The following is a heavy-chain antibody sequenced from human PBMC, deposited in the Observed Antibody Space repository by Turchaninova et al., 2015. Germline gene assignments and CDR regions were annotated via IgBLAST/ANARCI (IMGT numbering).Heavy chain of an antibody. J-gene: IGHJ4*02. D-gene: IGHD3-10*01. CDR3: ARYGSGYYFDY. Sequence: QVQLQQRGAGLLKPSETLSLTCAVYGGSFSVYYWSRIRPPPGKGLEWSGEINHSGSTNYNPSLKSRVTISVDTSKNQFSLKLSSVTAADTAVYYCARYGSGYYFDYWGQGTLVTVSS. CDR1: GGSFSVYY. V-gene: IGHV4-34*01. CDR2: INHSGST.